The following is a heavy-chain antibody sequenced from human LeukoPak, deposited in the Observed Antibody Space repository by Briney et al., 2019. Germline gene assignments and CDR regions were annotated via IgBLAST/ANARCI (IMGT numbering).Heavy chain of an antibody. Sequence: PSETLSLTCTVSGGTISSHDWSWIRQPPGKGLEWIGYIYYSGSTNYNPSLKSLLTISVDTSNNQFSLKLSSVTAADTAVYYCARLTLSIAARAPALYYFDYWGQGTLVTVSS. J-gene: IGHJ4*02. D-gene: IGHD6-6*01. CDR2: IYYSGST. CDR1: GGTISSHD. V-gene: IGHV4-59*11. CDR3: ARLTLSIAARAPALYYFDY.